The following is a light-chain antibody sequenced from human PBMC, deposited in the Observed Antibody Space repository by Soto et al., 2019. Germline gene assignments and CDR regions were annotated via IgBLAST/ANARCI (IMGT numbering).Light chain of an antibody. V-gene: IGLV7-46*01. CDR3: LLFYSGPRV. CDR1: TGAVTSGHY. Sequence: QAVVTQEPSLTVSPGVTVTITCDSSTGAVTSGHYPYWFQQKPGQAPRTLIYDTNNKHSWTPARFSGSLLGGKAALTLSGAQPEDEAEYYCLLFYSGPRVFGGGTKLTVL. CDR2: DTN. J-gene: IGLJ3*02.